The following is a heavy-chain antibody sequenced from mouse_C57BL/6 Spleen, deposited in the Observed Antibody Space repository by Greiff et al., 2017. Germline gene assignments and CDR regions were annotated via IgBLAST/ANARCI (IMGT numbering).Heavy chain of an antibody. CDR2: IDPEDGDT. D-gene: IGHD1-1*01. Sequence: VQLQQSGAELVRPGASVKLSCTASGFNIKDYYMHWVKQRPEQGLEWIGRIDPEDGDTEYAPKFQGKATMTSDTSSNTAYLQLSILTSEDTAVYYCKGDYYGSSSYWYFDVWGTGTTVTVSS. CDR3: KGDYYGSSSYWYFDV. CDR1: GFNIKDYY. J-gene: IGHJ1*03. V-gene: IGHV14-1*01.